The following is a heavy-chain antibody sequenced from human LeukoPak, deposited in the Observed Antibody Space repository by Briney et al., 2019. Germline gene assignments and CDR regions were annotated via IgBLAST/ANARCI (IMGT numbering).Heavy chain of an antibody. D-gene: IGHD3-10*01. CDR2: IYGSGST. Sequence: SETLSLTCTVSGASINGYFWSWIRQSAGKGLEWTGRIYGSGSTNYNPSLESRATVSSDTSKDQFSLKLRSVTAADTAVYYCSRDLVRETLMYWFDPWGPGILVTVS. CDR1: GASINGYF. V-gene: IGHV4-4*07. J-gene: IGHJ5*02. CDR3: SRDLVRETLMYWFDP.